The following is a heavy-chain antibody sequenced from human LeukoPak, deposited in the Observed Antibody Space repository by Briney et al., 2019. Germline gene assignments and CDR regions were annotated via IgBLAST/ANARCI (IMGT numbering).Heavy chain of an antibody. CDR3: ARAYSSSWYFNWFDP. D-gene: IGHD6-13*01. J-gene: IGHJ5*02. V-gene: IGHV4-59*04. CDR1: GGSINSYY. CDR2: IYNSGST. Sequence: SETLSLTCTVSGGSINSYYWSWIRQSPGKGLEWIGTIYNSGSTYYNASLESRVTISVDTSKNQFSLKLSSVTAADTAVYYCARAYSSSWYFNWFDPWGQGTLVTVSS.